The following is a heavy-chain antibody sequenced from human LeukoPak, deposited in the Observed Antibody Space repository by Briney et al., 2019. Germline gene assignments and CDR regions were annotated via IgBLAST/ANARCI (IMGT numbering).Heavy chain of an antibody. V-gene: IGHV3-48*03. CDR2: ISSSGGTI. J-gene: IGHJ4*02. D-gene: IGHD3-16*02. CDR3: ARDLWGSSRPPFDY. CDR1: GFIFSTYE. Sequence: GGSLRLSCAASGFIFSTYEMRWVRQAPGKGLGGVSYISSSGGTIYYADSVKGRFTISRANAKNSLYLQMNSVRVEDTAVYYCARDLWGSSRPPFDYWGQGTLVTVS.